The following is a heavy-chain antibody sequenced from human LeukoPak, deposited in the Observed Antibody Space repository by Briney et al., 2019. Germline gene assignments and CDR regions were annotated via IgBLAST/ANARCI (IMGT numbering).Heavy chain of an antibody. D-gene: IGHD3-10*01. CDR1: GFTFSSYA. CDR3: ARGPGAYYYGSGNSFDP. CDR2: ISFDESNK. Sequence: GGSLRLSCAASGFTFSSYAIHWVRQAPGKGLEWVALISFDESNKYYADSVKGRFTISRDNSKNTLYLQMNSLRAEDTAVYYCARGPGAYYYGSGNSFDPGGQGTLVTVSS. V-gene: IGHV3-30*04. J-gene: IGHJ5*02.